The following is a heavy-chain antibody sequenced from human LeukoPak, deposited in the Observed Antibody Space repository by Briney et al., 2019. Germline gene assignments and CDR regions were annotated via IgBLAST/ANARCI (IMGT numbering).Heavy chain of an antibody. CDR3: AKDGGSYSFQH. J-gene: IGHJ1*01. CDR1: GFTFSTYA. V-gene: IGHV3-23*01. D-gene: IGHD3-22*01. CDR2: INDSGGGT. Sequence: GGSLRLSCAASGFTFSTYAMSWVRQAPGKGLEWVSGINDSGGGTYYADSVKGRFTISRDNSKNTLYLQMNSLRAEDTAVYYCAKDGGSYSFQHWGQGTLVTVSS.